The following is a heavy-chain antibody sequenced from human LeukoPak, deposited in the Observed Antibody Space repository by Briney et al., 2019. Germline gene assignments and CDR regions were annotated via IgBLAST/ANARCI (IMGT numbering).Heavy chain of an antibody. CDR3: ARTKNSGRYYYFDY. CDR2: IKPDGSEK. D-gene: IGHD3-22*01. V-gene: IGHV3-7*01. Sequence: GGSLRFSCADSGFTFSTYWTSWLRQVPGKGLEWVANIKPDGSEKYYADSVKGRFSISRDNAKNSLYLQMNNLRAEDTAVYYCARTKNSGRYYYFDYWGPGTLVTVSS. J-gene: IGHJ4*02. CDR1: GFTFSTYW.